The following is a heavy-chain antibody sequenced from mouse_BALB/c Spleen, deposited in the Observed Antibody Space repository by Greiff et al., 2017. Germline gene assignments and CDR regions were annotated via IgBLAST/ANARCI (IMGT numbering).Heavy chain of an antibody. D-gene: IGHD2-2*01. Sequence: EVQVVESGAELVRPGALVKLSCKASGFNIKDYYMHWVKQRPEQGLEWIGWIDPENGNTIYDPKFQGKASITADTSSNTAYLQLSSLTSEDTAVYYCARGGVRGLLGYWGQGTSVTVSS. CDR1: GFNIKDYY. CDR2: IDPENGNT. CDR3: ARGGVRGLLGY. V-gene: IGHV14-1*02. J-gene: IGHJ4*01.